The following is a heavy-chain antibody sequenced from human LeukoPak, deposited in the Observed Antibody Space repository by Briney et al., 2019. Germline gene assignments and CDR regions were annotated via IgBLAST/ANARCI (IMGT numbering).Heavy chain of an antibody. CDR3: ARQLLGYCSSTSCYLGSGFDY. CDR2: INHSGST. Sequence: PSETLSLTRAVYGGSFSGYYWSWIRQPPGKGLEWIGEINHSGSTNYNPSLKSRVTISVDTSKNQFSLKLSSVTAADTAVYYCARQLLGYCSSTSCYLGSGFDYWGQGTLVTVSS. V-gene: IGHV4-34*01. CDR1: GGSFSGYY. D-gene: IGHD2-2*01. J-gene: IGHJ4*02.